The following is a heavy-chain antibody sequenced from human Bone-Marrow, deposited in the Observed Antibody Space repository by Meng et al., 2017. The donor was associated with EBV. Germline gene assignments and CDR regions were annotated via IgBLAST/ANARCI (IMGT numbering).Heavy chain of an antibody. Sequence: QVQLVPRGGGVKKPGASVNVSCKASGYTFTSYDIHWVRQATGQGLEWMGWMNPNSGNTGYAQKFQDRVTMTRNTSISTAYMELSSLRSEDTAVYYCARGTYDRPVDPWGQGTLVTVSS. CDR3: ARGTYDRPVDP. CDR1: GYTFTSYD. CDR2: MNPNSGNT. J-gene: IGHJ5*02. D-gene: IGHD3-16*01. V-gene: IGHV1-8*01.